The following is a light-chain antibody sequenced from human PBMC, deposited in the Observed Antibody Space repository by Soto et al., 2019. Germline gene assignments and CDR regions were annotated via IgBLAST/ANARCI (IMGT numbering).Light chain of an antibody. Sequence: EIVLTQAPGTLSLSPVERATLSCRASQSVNSRLAWYQHKPGQAPRLLISGASSRATGIPDRFSGSGSATDFTLTISRLEPEDFALYYCQNYGRSPINFGQGTRLEIK. CDR2: GAS. J-gene: IGKJ5*01. V-gene: IGKV3-20*01. CDR1: QSVNSR. CDR3: QNYGRSPIN.